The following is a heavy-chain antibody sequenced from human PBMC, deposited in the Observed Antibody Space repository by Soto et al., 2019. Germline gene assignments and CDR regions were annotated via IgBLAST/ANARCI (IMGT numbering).Heavy chain of an antibody. CDR2: INHSGSS. CDR1: GGSISSSDW. D-gene: IGHD2-15*01. V-gene: IGHV4-4*02. CDR3: ARGGGGSAAYFGMDV. Sequence: QVQLQESGPGLVRPSGTLSLTCAVSGGSISSSDWWSWVRQVPGEGLEWIGEINHSGSSNYNPSLQSRVTISLDKSQNQFSLKLTSVTAAATAVYYCARGGGGSAAYFGMDVWGQGTTVTVSS. J-gene: IGHJ6*02.